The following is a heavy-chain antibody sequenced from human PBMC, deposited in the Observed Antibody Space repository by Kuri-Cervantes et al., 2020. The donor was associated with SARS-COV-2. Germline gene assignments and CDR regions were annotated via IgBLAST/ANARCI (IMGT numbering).Heavy chain of an antibody. CDR2: ISWDGGST. V-gene: IGHV3-43*01. CDR1: GFTFDDYT. CDR3: AKERWRDDYGAIWDY. D-gene: IGHD4-17*01. Sequence: GESLKISCAASGFTFDDYTMHWVRQAPGKGLEWVSLISWDGGSTYYADSVKGRFTISRDNSKNTLYLQMNSLRAEDTAVYYCAKERWRDDYGAIWDYWGQGTLVTVSS. J-gene: IGHJ4*02.